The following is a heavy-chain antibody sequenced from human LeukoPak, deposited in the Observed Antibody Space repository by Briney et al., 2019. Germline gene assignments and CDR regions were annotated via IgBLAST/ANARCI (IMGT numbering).Heavy chain of an antibody. CDR2: IKSKTDGGTT. CDR1: GFTFSNAW. D-gene: IGHD1-1*01. CDR3: AREWKKTGAFDH. V-gene: IGHV3-15*05. J-gene: IGHJ4*02. Sequence: GGSLRLSCAASGFTFSNAWMSWVRQAPGKGLEWVGRIKSKTDGGTTDYAAPVKGRFTISRDDSKNTLYLQMSSLRAEDTAVYYCAREWKKTGAFDHWGQGTLVTVSS.